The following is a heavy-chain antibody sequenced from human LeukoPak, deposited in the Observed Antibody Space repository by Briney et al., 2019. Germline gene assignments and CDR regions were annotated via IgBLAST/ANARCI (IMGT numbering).Heavy chain of an antibody. V-gene: IGHV3-23*01. J-gene: IGHJ4*02. CDR2: ICGSGGST. Sequence: GGSLRLSCAASGFTFSSYAINWVRQAPGKGLEWASIICGSGGSTYYADSVKGRFTISRDNSKNTLYLQMNSLRAEDTAVYYCAKGTKLAVAANNYLDYWGQGTLLTVSS. D-gene: IGHD2-15*01. CDR1: GFTFSSYA. CDR3: AKGTKLAVAANNYLDY.